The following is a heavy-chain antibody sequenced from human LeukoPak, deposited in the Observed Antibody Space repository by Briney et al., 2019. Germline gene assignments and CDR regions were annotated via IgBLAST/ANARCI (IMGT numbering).Heavy chain of an antibody. D-gene: IGHD3-22*01. Sequence: GGSLRLSCAASGFTFSSYGMHWVRQAPGKGLEWVAFIRYDGSNKYYADTVKGRFTISRDNSKNTLYLQMNSLRAEDTAVYYCAKENDSSGYYSNDYWGQGTLVTVSS. CDR3: AKENDSSGYYSNDY. CDR1: GFTFSSYG. J-gene: IGHJ4*02. V-gene: IGHV3-30*02. CDR2: IRYDGSNK.